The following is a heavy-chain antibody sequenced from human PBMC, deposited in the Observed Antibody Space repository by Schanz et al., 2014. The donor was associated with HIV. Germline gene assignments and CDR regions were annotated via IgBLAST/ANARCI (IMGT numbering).Heavy chain of an antibody. CDR2: INPNSGGT. CDR1: GHPFTGYY. D-gene: IGHD6-19*01. V-gene: IGHV1-2*02. J-gene: IGHJ4*02. CDR3: AIPSSGWSTFDY. Sequence: QVQLVQSGAEMKKPGASVKVSCKAPGHPFTGYYIHWVRQAPGQGLEWMGWINPNSGGTNFAQKFQGRVTLTRDTSITTAYMELTTLRSDDTALYYCAIPSSGWSTFDYWGQGTLVTVSS.